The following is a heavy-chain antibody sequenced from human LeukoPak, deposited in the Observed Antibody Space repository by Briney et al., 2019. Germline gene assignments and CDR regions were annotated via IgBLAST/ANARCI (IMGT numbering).Heavy chain of an antibody. CDR2: IYYSGST. CDR1: GGSISNYY. D-gene: IGHD3-10*01. J-gene: IGHJ6*02. CDR3: ARGGSGSYYNPPYYYGMDV. Sequence: SETLSLTCTVSGGSISNYYWSWIRQPPGKGLEWIGYIYYSGSTNSNPSLKSRVTISVDRSKNQFSLKLSSVTAADTAVYYCARGGSGSYYNPPYYYGMDVWGQGTTVTVSS. V-gene: IGHV4-59*01.